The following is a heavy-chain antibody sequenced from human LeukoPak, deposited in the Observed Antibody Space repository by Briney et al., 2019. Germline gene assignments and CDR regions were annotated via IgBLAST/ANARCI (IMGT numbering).Heavy chain of an antibody. D-gene: IGHD3-3*01. Sequence: SETLSLTCTVSGGSISSYYWSWIRQPPGKGLEWIGYIYYSGSTNYNPSLKSRVTISVDPSTNQFSLKLSSVTAADTAVYYCARQVGTIFGVVTYNWFDPWGQGTLVTVSS. CDR3: ARQVGTIFGVVTYNWFDP. CDR2: IYYSGST. V-gene: IGHV4-59*08. J-gene: IGHJ5*02. CDR1: GGSISSYY.